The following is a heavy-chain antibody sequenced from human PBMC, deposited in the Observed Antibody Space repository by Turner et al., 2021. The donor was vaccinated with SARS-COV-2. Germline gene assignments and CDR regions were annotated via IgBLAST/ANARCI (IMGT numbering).Heavy chain of an antibody. CDR3: ATLWRTSVAPFDY. CDR2: IYDVGNT. J-gene: IGHJ4*02. CDR1: GGSIKDSPFY. V-gene: IGHV4-39*01. Sequence: LQLQESGPGLVKPSETLSLTCHVAGGSIKDSPFYWGWIRQPPGKGLEWIGHIYDVGNTHFNPSLESRVTMSLDASKGQFSLSLSSVSAADTAIYYCATLWRTSVAPFDYWGQGTLVSVSS. D-gene: IGHD3-10*01.